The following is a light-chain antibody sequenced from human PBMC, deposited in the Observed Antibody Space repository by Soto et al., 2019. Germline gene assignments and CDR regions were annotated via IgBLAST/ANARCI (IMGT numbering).Light chain of an antibody. J-gene: IGLJ1*01. CDR2: DTT. Sequence: QAVVTQESSLTVSPGGTVTLTCGSSTGAVTSGHYPYWFQRKPGQAPRTLIYDTTNRHSWTPARFSGSLLGGKAALTLSGAQPEDEAEYYCLLSYNGPYVFGTGTKGTVL. CDR1: TGAVTSGHY. CDR3: LLSYNGPYV. V-gene: IGLV7-46*01.